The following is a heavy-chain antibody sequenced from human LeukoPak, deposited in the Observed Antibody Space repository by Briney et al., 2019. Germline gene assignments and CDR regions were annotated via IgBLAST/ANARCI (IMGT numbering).Heavy chain of an antibody. CDR3: ARFTIVRGVKTFDY. CDR1: GYTFTGYY. J-gene: IGHJ4*02. Sequence: GASVKVSCKASGYTFTGYYMHWVRQAPGQGLEWMGWINPNSGGTNYAQKFQGRVTMTRDTSISTAYMELSRLRSDDTAVYYCARFTIVRGVKTFDYWGQRTLVTVSS. CDR2: INPNSGGT. V-gene: IGHV1-2*02. D-gene: IGHD3-10*01.